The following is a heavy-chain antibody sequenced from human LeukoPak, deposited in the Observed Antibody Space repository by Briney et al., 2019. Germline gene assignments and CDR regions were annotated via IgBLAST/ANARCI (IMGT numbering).Heavy chain of an antibody. CDR3: AKGPLRGTAAAIDY. D-gene: IGHD2-2*01. Sequence: GGSLRLSCAASGFTFNNYGMHWVRQAPGKGLEWVAVISYDGRNKHYPDSVRGRFTISRDISTDTLWLQMDSLRTEDTAVYYCAKGPLRGTAAAIDYWGQGTLVTVSS. J-gene: IGHJ4*02. CDR1: GFTFNNYG. V-gene: IGHV3-30*18. CDR2: ISYDGRNK.